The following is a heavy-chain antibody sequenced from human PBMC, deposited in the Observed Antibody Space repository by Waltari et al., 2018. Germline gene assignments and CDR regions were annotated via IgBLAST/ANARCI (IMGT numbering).Heavy chain of an antibody. CDR2: INHSGST. J-gene: IGHJ5*02. CDR1: GGSFSGYY. CDR3: ARGPRGYSYGYNWFDP. V-gene: IGHV4-34*01. Sequence: QVQLQQWGAGLLKPSETLSLTCAVYGGSFSGYYWSWIRKPPGKGLEWIGEINHSGSTNYNPSLKSRVTISVDTSKNQFSLKLSSVTAADTAVYYCARGPRGYSYGYNWFDPWGQGTLVTVSS. D-gene: IGHD5-18*01.